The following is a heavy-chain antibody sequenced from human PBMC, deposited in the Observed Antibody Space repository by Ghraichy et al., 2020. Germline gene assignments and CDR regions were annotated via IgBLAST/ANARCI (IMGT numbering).Heavy chain of an antibody. Sequence: GESLNISCAASGFTFRAYNFNWVRQAPGKGLEWVSYISSASSSIYYADSVRGRFTISRDNAESSLYLQMNSLRAEDTAVYYCTRTDCSDANYYTPGYWGQGALVTVSS. J-gene: IGHJ4*02. D-gene: IGHD2-2*02. CDR1: GFTFRAYN. V-gene: IGHV3-48*01. CDR2: ISSASSSI. CDR3: TRTDCSDANYYTPGY.